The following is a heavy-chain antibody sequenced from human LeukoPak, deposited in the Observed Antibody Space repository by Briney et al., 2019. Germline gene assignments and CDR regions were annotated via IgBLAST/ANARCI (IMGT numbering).Heavy chain of an antibody. CDR3: ARERLIAGATVFDY. V-gene: IGHV4-59*11. D-gene: IGHD1-26*01. Sequence: SEALSLTCTLSGDSLSSHYWSWIRQPPGKGLEWIGCIYCSGSSSYNHSLKSRVTISVDTSNTQCSLKLTSVTAADTAVYFCARERLIAGATVFDYWSQGTLVTVSS. CDR1: GDSLSSHY. J-gene: IGHJ4*02. CDR2: IYCSGSS.